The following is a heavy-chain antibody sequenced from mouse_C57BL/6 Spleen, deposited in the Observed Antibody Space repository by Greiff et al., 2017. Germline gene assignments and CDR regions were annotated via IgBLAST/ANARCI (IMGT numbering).Heavy chain of an antibody. CDR1: GFTFTDYY. J-gene: IGHJ3*01. CDR3: ASYDAWFAY. V-gene: IGHV7-3*01. Sequence: EVKLVESGGGLVQPGGSLSLSCAASGFTFTDYYMSWVRQPPGKALEWLGFIRNKANGYTTEYSASVKGRFTISRDNSQSILYLQMNALRAEDSATYYCASYDAWFAYWGQGTLVTVSA. CDR2: IRNKANGYTT.